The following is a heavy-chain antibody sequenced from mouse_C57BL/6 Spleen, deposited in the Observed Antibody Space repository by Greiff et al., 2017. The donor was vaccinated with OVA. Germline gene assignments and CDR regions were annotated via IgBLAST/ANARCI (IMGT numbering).Heavy chain of an antibody. D-gene: IGHD2-4*01. CDR2: IYPGDGDT. CDR1: GYAFSSSW. V-gene: IGHV1-82*01. J-gene: IGHJ1*03. CDR3: ARKDYDYDGYFDV. Sequence: VQLQQSGPELVKPGASVKISCKASGYAFSSSWMNWVKQRPGKGLEWIGRIYPGDGDTNYNGKFKGKATLTADKSSSTAYMQLSSLTSEDSAVYFCARKDYDYDGYFDVWGTGTTVTVSS.